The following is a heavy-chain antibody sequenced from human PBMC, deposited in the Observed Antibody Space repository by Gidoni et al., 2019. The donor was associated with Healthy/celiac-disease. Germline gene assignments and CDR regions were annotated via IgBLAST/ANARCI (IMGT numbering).Heavy chain of an antibody. D-gene: IGHD5-12*01. CDR2: ISGSGGGT. CDR1: GFSLSNYA. CDR3: AKGSSGLRLLDY. J-gene: IGHJ4*02. Sequence: EVQLLESGGGLVQPGGCLRLSCAPSGFSLSNYAMSWVRQAPGMGLEWVSAISGSGGGTYYADSVKGRFTISRDNSKNTLYLQMNSLRAEDTAVYYCAKGSSGLRLLDYWGQGTLVTVSS. V-gene: IGHV3-23*01.